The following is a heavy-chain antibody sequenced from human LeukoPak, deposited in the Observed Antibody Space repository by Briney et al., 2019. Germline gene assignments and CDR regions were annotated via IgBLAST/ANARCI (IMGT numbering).Heavy chain of an antibody. Sequence: SETLSLTCTVSGGSISSSSYYWGWIRQPPGKGLEWIGSIYYSGSTYYNPSLKSRVTISVATSKNQFSLKLSSVTAADTAVYYCARHNGYYYDSSGYPDYWGQGTLVTVSS. CDR3: ARHNGYYYDSSGYPDY. V-gene: IGHV4-39*01. J-gene: IGHJ4*02. D-gene: IGHD3-22*01. CDR1: GGSISSSSYY. CDR2: IYYSGST.